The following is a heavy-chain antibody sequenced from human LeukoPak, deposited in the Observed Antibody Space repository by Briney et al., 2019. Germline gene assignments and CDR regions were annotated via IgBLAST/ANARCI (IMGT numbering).Heavy chain of an antibody. V-gene: IGHV4-59*01. Sequence: SETLSLTCTVSGVSISSYYWSWIRQPPGKGLELIGYIYYSGSTNYNPSLKSRVTISVDTSKNQLSLKLSSVTAADTAVYYCARFSVAAAGTGWFDPWSQGTLVTVSA. D-gene: IGHD6-13*01. CDR1: GVSISSYY. J-gene: IGHJ5*02. CDR3: ARFSVAAAGTGWFDP. CDR2: IYYSGST.